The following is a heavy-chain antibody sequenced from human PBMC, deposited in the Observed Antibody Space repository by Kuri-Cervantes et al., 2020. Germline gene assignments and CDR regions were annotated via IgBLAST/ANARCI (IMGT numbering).Heavy chain of an antibody. CDR1: GFTFSSYA. CDR3: ARKMATRSYYYYNGLDV. J-gene: IGHJ6*02. Sequence: GGSLRLSCAASGFTFSSYAMSWVRQAPGKGLEWVAVISYDGSNKYYADSVKGRFTISRDNSKNTLYLQMNSLRAEDTAMYYRARKMATRSYYYYNGLDVWGQGTTVTVSS. V-gene: IGHV3-30*03. D-gene: IGHD5-24*01. CDR2: ISYDGSNK.